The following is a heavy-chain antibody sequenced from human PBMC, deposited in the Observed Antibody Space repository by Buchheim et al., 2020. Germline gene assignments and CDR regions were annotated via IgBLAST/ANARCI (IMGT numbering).Heavy chain of an antibody. J-gene: IGHJ6*03. V-gene: IGHV4-31*03. CDR2: IYYSGST. CDR3: ARDGFIVSCDYGGYYYYYMDV. D-gene: IGHD4-17*01. CDR1: GGSISSGGYY. Sequence: QVQLQESGPGLVKPSQTLSLTCTVSGGSISSGGYYWSWIRQHPGKGLEWIGYIYYSGSTYYNPSLKSRVTISVDTSKNQFSLKLSSVTAAETAVYYCARDGFIVSCDYGGYYYYYMDVWGKGTT.